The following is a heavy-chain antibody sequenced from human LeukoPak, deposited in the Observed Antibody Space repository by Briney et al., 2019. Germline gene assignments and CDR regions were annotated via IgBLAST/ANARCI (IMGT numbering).Heavy chain of an antibody. CDR2: MNPNSGNT. CDR3: ARVGSWYSSGWSLRY. J-gene: IGHJ4*02. V-gene: IGHV1-8*02. Sequence: ASVKVSCKASGYTFTSYGISWVRQATGQGLEWMGWMNPNSGNTGYAQKFQGRVTMTRNTSISTAYMELSSLRSEDTAVYYCARVGSWYSSGWSLRYWGQGTLVTVSS. D-gene: IGHD6-19*01. CDR1: GYTFTSYG.